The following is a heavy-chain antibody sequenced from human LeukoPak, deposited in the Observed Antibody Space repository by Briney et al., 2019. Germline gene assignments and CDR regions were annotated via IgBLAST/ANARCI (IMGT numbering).Heavy chain of an antibody. CDR2: ISPDGSEK. CDR3: ARYYDPTVGDAFDI. V-gene: IGHV3-7*01. Sequence: GGSLRLXCAASGFWFGSDWMSWVRQAPGKGLEWVANISPDGSEKYFVDSVKGRFTISRDNGKNSLYLQLNSLKAEDTALYYCARYYDPTVGDAFDIWGQGTMVTVSP. J-gene: IGHJ3*02. CDR1: GFWFGSDW. D-gene: IGHD3-16*01.